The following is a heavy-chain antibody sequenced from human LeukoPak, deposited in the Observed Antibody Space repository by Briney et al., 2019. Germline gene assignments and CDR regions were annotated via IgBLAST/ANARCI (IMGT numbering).Heavy chain of an antibody. D-gene: IGHD3-22*01. V-gene: IGHV3-21*01. CDR3: ARDYDSSGYYYELCDY. J-gene: IGHJ4*02. Sequence: GGSLRLSCAASGFTFSSYSMNWVRQAPGKGLEWVSSISSSSGYIYYADSVRGRFTISRDNAKNSLYPQMNSLRAEDTAVYYCARDYDSSGYYYELCDYWGQGTLVTVSS. CDR1: GFTFSSYS. CDR2: ISSSSGYI.